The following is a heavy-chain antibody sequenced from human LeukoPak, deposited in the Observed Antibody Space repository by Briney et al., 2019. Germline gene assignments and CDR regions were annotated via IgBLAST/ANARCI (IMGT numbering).Heavy chain of an antibody. V-gene: IGHV4-30-2*01. D-gene: IGHD3-16*01. Sequence: PSETLSLTCTVSGGSISSGGYYWSWIRQPPGKGLEWIGYIYHSGSTYYNPSLKSRVTISVDRSKNQFSLKLSSVTAADTAVYYCARDSLPPLYLGFDPWGQGTLVTVSS. CDR1: GGSISSGGYY. CDR2: IYHSGST. CDR3: ARDSLPPLYLGFDP. J-gene: IGHJ5*02.